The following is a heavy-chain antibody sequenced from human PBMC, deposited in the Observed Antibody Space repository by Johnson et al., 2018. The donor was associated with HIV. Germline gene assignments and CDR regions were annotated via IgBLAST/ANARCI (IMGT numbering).Heavy chain of an antibody. J-gene: IGHJ3*02. CDR1: GFTFNSYA. D-gene: IGHD6-6*01. CDR3: ARVRIIYSSSSHAFDI. V-gene: IGHV3-30-3*01. Sequence: QVHLVESGGGVVQPGRSLRLFCAASGFTFNSYAMHWVRQAPGKGLEWVAVISYDGSNKYYVDSVKGRFTISRDYAKNTLYLQMNSLRAEDTAVYCCARVRIIYSSSSHAFDIWGQGTMVTVSS. CDR2: ISYDGSNK.